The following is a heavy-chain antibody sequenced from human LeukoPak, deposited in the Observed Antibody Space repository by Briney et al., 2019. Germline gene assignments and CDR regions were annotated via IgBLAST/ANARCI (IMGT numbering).Heavy chain of an antibody. CDR2: TSYDGSHI. CDR3: ARGRDYCSDY. Sequence: GGSLRLSCAASGFTFSSYAMHWVRQAPGKGLEWVAVTSYDGSHIYYPDSVKGRFTISRDNPKSTLYLQMNSLGPEDTALYYCARGRDYCSDYWGQGTLVTVSS. J-gene: IGHJ4*02. CDR1: GFTFSSYA. V-gene: IGHV3-30*04. D-gene: IGHD2-15*01.